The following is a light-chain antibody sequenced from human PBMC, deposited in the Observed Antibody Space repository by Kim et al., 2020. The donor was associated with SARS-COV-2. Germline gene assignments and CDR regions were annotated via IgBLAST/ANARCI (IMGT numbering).Light chain of an antibody. CDR1: KLGDKY. CDR3: QAWDSSTHNYV. J-gene: IGLJ1*01. Sequence: SSELTQPPSVSVSPGQTASITCSGYKLGDKYVSWYQQKPGRSPVVVIYQDNQRPSGIPERFSGSNSGNTATLTISGTQAMDEADYYCQAWDSSTHNYVFG. V-gene: IGLV3-1*01. CDR2: QDN.